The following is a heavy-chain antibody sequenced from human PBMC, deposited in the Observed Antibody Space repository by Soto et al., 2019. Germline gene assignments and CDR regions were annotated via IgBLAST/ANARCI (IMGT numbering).Heavy chain of an antibody. CDR2: ICYDGSNK. CDR3: ASSSADEMYFDY. V-gene: IGHV3-33*01. D-gene: IGHD6-6*01. Sequence: QVQLVESGGGVVQPGRSLRLSCAASGFTFSSYGMHWVRQAPGKGLEWVAVICYDGSNKYYADSVKGRFTISRDNSKNTLYLQMNSLRAEDTAVYYCASSSADEMYFDYWGQGTLVTVSS. CDR1: GFTFSSYG. J-gene: IGHJ4*02.